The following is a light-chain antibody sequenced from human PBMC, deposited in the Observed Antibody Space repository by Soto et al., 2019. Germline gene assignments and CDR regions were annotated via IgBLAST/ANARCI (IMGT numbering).Light chain of an antibody. CDR2: KAS. Sequence: DIQMTQSPSTLSASVGDRVTITCRASQSISSWLAWYQQKPGKAPKVLIYKASSLESGVPSRFSGSGSGTEFTLTISSLQPDDFATYYCQQYNSYWWTFGQGTKVEI. CDR1: QSISSW. V-gene: IGKV1-5*03. J-gene: IGKJ1*01. CDR3: QQYNSYWWT.